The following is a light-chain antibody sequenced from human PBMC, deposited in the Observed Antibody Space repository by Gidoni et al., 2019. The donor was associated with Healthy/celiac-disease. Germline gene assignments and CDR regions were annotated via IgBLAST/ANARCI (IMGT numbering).Light chain of an antibody. CDR2: KAS. CDR3: QHYNSYGT. Sequence: DIQMTQSPSTLSASVGDRVTITCRASQSISSWLAWYQQKPGKAPKLLIYKASSLESGVPSRFSGSASGTEFTLTISSLQPDDFATYYCQHYNSYGTFGQGTKVEIK. V-gene: IGKV1-5*03. CDR1: QSISSW. J-gene: IGKJ1*01.